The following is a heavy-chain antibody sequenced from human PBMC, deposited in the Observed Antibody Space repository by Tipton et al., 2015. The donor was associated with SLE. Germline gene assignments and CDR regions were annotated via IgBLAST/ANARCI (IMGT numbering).Heavy chain of an antibody. CDR2: IYYSGST. Sequence: TLSLTCTVSGGSISSYYWSWIRQPPGKGLEWIGHIYYSGSTNYNPSLKSRVTISVDTSKNQFSLKLSSVTAADTAVYYCARVAYCGGDCYSYYFDYWGQGTLVTVSS. CDR3: ARVAYCGGDCYSYYFDY. CDR1: GGSISSYY. J-gene: IGHJ4*02. D-gene: IGHD2-21*01. V-gene: IGHV4-59*01.